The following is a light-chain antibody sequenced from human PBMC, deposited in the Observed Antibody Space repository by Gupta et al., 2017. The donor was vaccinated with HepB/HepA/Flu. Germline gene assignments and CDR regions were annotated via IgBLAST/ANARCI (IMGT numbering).Light chain of an antibody. CDR3: QQYSNWPPLT. Sequence: ETVMTQSPATLSVSPGERATLSCRASQSVSSKLAWYQQKPGQPPRLLIYSASTRDTGIPDRFSGSGSGTDFTLTISSRQSEDSALYYCQQYSNWPPLTFGGGTKVEIK. J-gene: IGKJ4*01. CDR1: QSVSSK. CDR2: SAS. V-gene: IGKV3-15*01.